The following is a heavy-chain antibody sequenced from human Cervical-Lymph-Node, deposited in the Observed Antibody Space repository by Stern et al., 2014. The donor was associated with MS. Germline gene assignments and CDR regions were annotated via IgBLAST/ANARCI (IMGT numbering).Heavy chain of an antibody. D-gene: IGHD3-3*01. J-gene: IGHJ6*02. CDR1: GYPLTELS. CDR2: FDPEDGGP. CDR3: ATDRDDFRSGYSAPTKGYGLDV. V-gene: IGHV1-24*01. Sequence: QVQLVQSGAEVQKPGASVKVSCKVSGYPLTELSMHWVRQAPGKGLEWMGGFDPEDGGPIYAQKCQGRGTMTEDTSTDTAYMELSSLRSEDTAVYYCATDRDDFRSGYSAPTKGYGLDVWGQGTTVTVTS.